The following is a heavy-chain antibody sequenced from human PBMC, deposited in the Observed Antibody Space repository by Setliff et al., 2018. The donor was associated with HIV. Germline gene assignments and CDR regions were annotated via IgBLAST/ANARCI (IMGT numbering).Heavy chain of an antibody. J-gene: IGHJ4*02. CDR1: GFLYSNNA. D-gene: IGHD3-10*01. CDR3: ASFDYYGSGSYRPAPA. CDR2: ISYDGTIT. V-gene: IGHV3-30*04. Sequence: GGSLRLSCAASGFLYSNNAFHWVRQTPGKGLEWVAVISYDGTITHYVDSVKGRFSISRDNAKNSLYLQMNSLRAEDTAVYYCASFDYYGSGSYRPAPAWGQGTLVTVSS.